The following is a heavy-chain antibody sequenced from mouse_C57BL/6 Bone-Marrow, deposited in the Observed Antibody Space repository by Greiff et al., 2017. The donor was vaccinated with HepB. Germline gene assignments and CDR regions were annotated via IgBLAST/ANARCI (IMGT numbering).Heavy chain of an antibody. D-gene: IGHD1-1*01. CDR3: ARRDYGSSHYAMDY. Sequence: QVQLQQPGAELVKPGASVKMSCKASGYTFTSYWITWVKQRPGQGLEWIGDIYPGSGSTNYNEKFKSKATLTVDTSSSTAYMQLSSLTSEDSAVYYCARRDYGSSHYAMDYWGQGTSGTVSS. CDR2: IYPGSGST. J-gene: IGHJ4*01. V-gene: IGHV1-55*01. CDR1: GYTFTSYW.